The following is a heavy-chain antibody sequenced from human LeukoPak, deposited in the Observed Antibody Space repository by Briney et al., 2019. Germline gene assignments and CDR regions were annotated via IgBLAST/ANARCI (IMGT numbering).Heavy chain of an antibody. J-gene: IGHJ6*03. CDR1: GYSFTSYW. V-gene: IGHV5-51*01. Sequence: GESLKISCKGSGYSFTSYWIGWVRQMPGKGLEWMGIIYPGDSDTRYSPSFQGQVTISADKSISTAYLQWSSLKASGTAMYYCARPNGGNSEGGYMDVWGKGTTVTVSS. CDR3: ARPNGGNSEGGYMDV. D-gene: IGHD4-23*01. CDR2: IYPGDSDT.